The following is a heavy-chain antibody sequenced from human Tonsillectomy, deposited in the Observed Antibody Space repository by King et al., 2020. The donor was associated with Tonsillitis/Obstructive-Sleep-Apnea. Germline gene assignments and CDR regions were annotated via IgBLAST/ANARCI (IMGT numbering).Heavy chain of an antibody. V-gene: IGHV4-34*01. CDR3: ARDEWPQGFDP. CDR2: INHSGSN. J-gene: IGHJ5*02. CDR1: GGSFSGYY. Sequence: VQLQQWGAGLLKPSETLSLTCAVYGGSFSGYYWNWIRQPPGKGLEWIGEINHSGSNNYNPSLKSRVTMSVDTSKNQFSLKVNSVTAADTAVYYCARDEWPQGFDPWGQGTLVTVSS. D-gene: IGHD3-3*01.